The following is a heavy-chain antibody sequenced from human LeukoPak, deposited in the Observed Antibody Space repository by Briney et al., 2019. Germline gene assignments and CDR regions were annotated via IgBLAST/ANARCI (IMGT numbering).Heavy chain of an antibody. J-gene: IGHJ4*02. D-gene: IGHD6-19*01. CDR3: ARGIAVAGIDY. V-gene: IGHV3-21*01. Sequence: PGGSLRLTCAASGFTFNTYAMNWVRQAPGKGLEWVSSISSSSSYIYYADSVKGRFTISRDNAKNSLYLQMNSLRAEDTAVYYCARGIAVAGIDYWGQGTLVTVSS. CDR1: GFTFNTYA. CDR2: ISSSSSYI.